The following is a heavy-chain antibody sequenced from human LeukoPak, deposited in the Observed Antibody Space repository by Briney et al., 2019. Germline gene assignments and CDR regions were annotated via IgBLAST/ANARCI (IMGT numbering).Heavy chain of an antibody. J-gene: IGHJ4*02. V-gene: IGHV1-2*02. CDR2: INPNSGGT. Sequence: GPVKVSCKASRYTFTGYYMHWVRQAPGQGLEWMGWINPNSGGTNYAQKFQGRVTMTRDTSISTAYMELSRLRSDDTAVYYCAREIPGQGDFDYWGQGTLVTVSS. D-gene: IGHD1-26*01. CDR1: RYTFTGYY. CDR3: AREIPGQGDFDY.